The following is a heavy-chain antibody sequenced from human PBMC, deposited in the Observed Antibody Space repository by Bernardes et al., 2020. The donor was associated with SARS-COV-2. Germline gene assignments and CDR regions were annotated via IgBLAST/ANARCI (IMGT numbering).Heavy chain of an antibody. CDR1: GGSISSGGYY. V-gene: IGHV4-31*03. J-gene: IGHJ4*02. CDR3: ARDAGYYSDY. CDR2: IYYSGST. Sequence: SETLSLTCTVSGGSISSGGYYWSWIRQHPGKGLEWIGYIYYSGSTYYNPSLKSRVTISLDTSKNQFSLKLSSVTAADTAVYYCARDAGYYSDYWGQGTLVTVSS. D-gene: IGHD3-22*01.